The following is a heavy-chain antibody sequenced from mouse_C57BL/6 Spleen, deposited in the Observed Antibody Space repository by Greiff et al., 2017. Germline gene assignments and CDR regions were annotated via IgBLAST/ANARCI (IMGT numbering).Heavy chain of an antibody. CDR2: IDPSDSYT. V-gene: IGHV1-69*01. CDR1: GYTFTSYW. CDR3: ARWGTTWDYCDY. J-gene: IGHJ2*01. Sequence: QVQLQQPGAELVMPGASVKLSCKASGYTFTSYWMHWVKQRPGQGLEWIGEIDPSDSYTNYNQKFKGKSTLTVDKSSSTAYMQLSSLTSEDSAVDYCARWGTTWDYCDYWGQGTTLTVSS. D-gene: IGHD1-1*01.